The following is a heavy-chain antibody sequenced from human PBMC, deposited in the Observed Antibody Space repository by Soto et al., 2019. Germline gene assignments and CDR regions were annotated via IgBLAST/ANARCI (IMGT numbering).Heavy chain of an antibody. CDR1: GFSLNTRGAC. Sequence: SGPTLVNPTQTLALTCTFSGFSLNTRGACVSWIRQPPGKALEWLALIAWDDDKYYTTSLKTRLTISKDTSKNEVVLTMTNMDPGDTATYYCARIRSSLYADTSSFCYFDYWGQRALGTVSS. CDR2: IAWDDDK. J-gene: IGHJ4*02. D-gene: IGHD3-22*01. V-gene: IGHV2-70*01. CDR3: ARIRSSLYADTSSFCYFDY.